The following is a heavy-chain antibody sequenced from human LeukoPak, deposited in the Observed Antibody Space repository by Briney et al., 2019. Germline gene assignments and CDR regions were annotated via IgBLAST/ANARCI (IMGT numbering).Heavy chain of an antibody. CDR3: ARGNVLLWFGESIRFDP. Sequence: SVTLSLTCSVSGGSISYYWVWIRQPPGKGLEWIGSIYYTGSTYYNPSLKSRVTLSLDTSNKRFSLKLNSVTAADTAVYYCARGNVLLWFGESIRFDPWGQGTLVTVSS. CDR2: IYYTGST. J-gene: IGHJ5*02. CDR1: GGSISYY. V-gene: IGHV4-39*07. D-gene: IGHD3-10*01.